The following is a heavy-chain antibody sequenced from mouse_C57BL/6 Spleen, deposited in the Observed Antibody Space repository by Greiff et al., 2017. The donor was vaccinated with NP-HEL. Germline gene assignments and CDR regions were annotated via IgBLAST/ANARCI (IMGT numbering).Heavy chain of an antibody. V-gene: IGHV14-4*01. D-gene: IGHD1-1*01. CDR1: GFNIKDDY. CDR2: IDPENGDT. Sequence: EVQRVESGAELVRPGASVKLSCTASGFNIKDDYMHWVKQRPEQGLEWIGWIDPENGDTEYASKFQGKATITADTSSNTAYLQLSSLTSEDTAVYYCTTGTTVVGDYWGQGTTLTVSS. CDR3: TTGTTVVGDY. J-gene: IGHJ2*01.